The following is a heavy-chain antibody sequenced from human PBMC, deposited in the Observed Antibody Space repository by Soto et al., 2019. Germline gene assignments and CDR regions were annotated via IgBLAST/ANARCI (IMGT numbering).Heavy chain of an antibody. Sequence: QVQLQESGPGLVKPSQTLSLTCTVSGGSISSGDYYWSWIRQPPGKGLEWIGYIYYSGSTYYNPSLKSRVTLAGDTSKTQFSLKLSSVTAADTAVYYYARAQGSGFLVSWGQGTLVTVSS. CDR1: GGSISSGDYY. CDR2: IYYSGST. CDR3: ARAQGSGFLVS. V-gene: IGHV4-30-4*01. J-gene: IGHJ4*02. D-gene: IGHD3-10*01.